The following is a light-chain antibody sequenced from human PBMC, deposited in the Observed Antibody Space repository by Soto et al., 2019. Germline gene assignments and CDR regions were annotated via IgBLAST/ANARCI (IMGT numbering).Light chain of an antibody. J-gene: IGKJ4*01. CDR1: QGISNY. CDR3: LQHNSYPRT. CDR2: TTS. Sequence: DVQMTQSPSAVSASVGDRVNTTCRASQGISNYLAWFQQKPGKVPKRLIYTTSTLQSGVPSRFSGSRSGTEFTLTISSLQPEDIATYYCLQHNSYPRTFGGGTKVDIK. V-gene: IGKV1-17*03.